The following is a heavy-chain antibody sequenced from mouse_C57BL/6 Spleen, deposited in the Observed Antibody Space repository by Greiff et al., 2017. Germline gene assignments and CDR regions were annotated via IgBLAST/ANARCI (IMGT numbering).Heavy chain of an antibody. CDR2: INYDGSST. CDR1: GFTFSDYY. Sequence: DVMLVASEGGLVQPGSSMKLSCTASGFTFSDYYMAWVRQVPEKGLEWVANINYDGSSTYYLDSLKSRFIISRDNAKNILYLQMSSLKSEDTATYYCARAVDSSGYDYWGQGTTLTVSS. CDR3: ARAVDSSGYDY. J-gene: IGHJ2*01. D-gene: IGHD3-2*02. V-gene: IGHV5-16*01.